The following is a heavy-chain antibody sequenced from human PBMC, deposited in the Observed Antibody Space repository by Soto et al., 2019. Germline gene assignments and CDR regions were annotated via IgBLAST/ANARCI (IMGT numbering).Heavy chain of an antibody. Sequence: EVQLLESGGGLVQPGGSLRLSCAASGFTFSSYVMSWVRQAPGKGLEWVSTISGSGGTTYYADSVKGRFTISRDKSKNTLYLQMNSLRAEDTAVYYCAKEVYSGSYYWPDAFDIWGQGTMVTVSS. J-gene: IGHJ3*02. CDR2: ISGSGGTT. D-gene: IGHD1-26*01. CDR3: AKEVYSGSYYWPDAFDI. V-gene: IGHV3-23*01. CDR1: GFTFSSYV.